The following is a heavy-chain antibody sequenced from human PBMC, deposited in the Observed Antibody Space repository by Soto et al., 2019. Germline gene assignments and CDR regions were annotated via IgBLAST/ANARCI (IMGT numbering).Heavy chain of an antibody. CDR1: GYTFSNYF. CDR3: SRVSGVRGQFSDFDI. D-gene: IGHD2-8*01. J-gene: IGHJ2*01. Sequence: QVQLVQSGAELKMPGASVRVSCKTYGYTFSNYFLHWLRQAPGQGPEWLGFVNPKRGGTEYAPKFQGRIPLVRHTSINTVYLGLTTLSPDATSMYYCSRVSGVRGQFSDFDIWGRGTLVTGSS. CDR2: VNPKRGGT. V-gene: IGHV1-2*02.